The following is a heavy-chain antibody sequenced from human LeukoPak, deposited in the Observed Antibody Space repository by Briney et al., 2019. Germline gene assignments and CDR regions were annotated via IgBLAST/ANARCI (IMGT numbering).Heavy chain of an antibody. D-gene: IGHD1-26*01. CDR1: GGSISSGSYY. CDR3: ARDRRWVGATWDPTDQPAWFDP. Sequence: PSETLSLTCTVSGGSISSGSYYWRWIRQPAGKGPEWIGRIYTSGSTNYNPSLKSRVTISVDTSKNQFSLKLSSVTAADTAVYYCARDRRWVGATWDPTDQPAWFDPWGQGTLVTVSS. CDR2: IYTSGST. V-gene: IGHV4-61*02. J-gene: IGHJ5*02.